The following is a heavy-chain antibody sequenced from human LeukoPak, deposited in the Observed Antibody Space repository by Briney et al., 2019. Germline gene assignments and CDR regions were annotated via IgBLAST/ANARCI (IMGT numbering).Heavy chain of an antibody. CDR2: ISGDGFTT. CDR1: GFTFDRFA. V-gene: IGHV3-43*02. CDR3: GRDHVYGGADY. D-gene: IGHD4-23*01. J-gene: IGHJ4*02. Sequence: GGSLRLSCAASGFTFDRFAMHWVRQAPGKGLEWVSLISGDGFTTYYVDSVKGRFTMSRDNSKNSLYLQMKSLRTEDTALYYCGRDHVYGGADYWGQGTLATVSS.